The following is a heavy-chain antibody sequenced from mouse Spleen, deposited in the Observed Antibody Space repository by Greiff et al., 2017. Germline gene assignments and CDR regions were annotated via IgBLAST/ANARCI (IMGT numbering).Heavy chain of an antibody. CDR3: ARPDYYYGSLDY. CDR2: IYPGSGNT. V-gene: IGHV1-76*01. D-gene: IGHD1-1*01. J-gene: IGHJ2*01. CDR1: GYTFTDYY. Sequence: VQLQQSGAELVRPGASVKLSCKASGYTFTDYYINWVKQRPGQGLEWIARIYPGSGNTYYNEKFKGKATLTAEKSSSTAYMQLSSLTSEDSAVYFCARPDYYYGSLDYWGQGTTLTVSS.